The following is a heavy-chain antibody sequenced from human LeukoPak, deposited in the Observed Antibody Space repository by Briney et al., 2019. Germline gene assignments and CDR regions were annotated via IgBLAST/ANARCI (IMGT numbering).Heavy chain of an antibody. J-gene: IGHJ3*02. CDR1: GYSFTSYL. Sequence: GESLKISFKGSGYSFTSYLIGWVRQMPGKGLGWMGINYPCDPDTRYSPSFQGQVTISADKSISTAYLQWSSLKASDTAMYYCARRKGPSSAFDIWGQGTMVTVSS. V-gene: IGHV5-51*01. CDR2: NYPCDPDT. CDR3: ARRKGPSSAFDI.